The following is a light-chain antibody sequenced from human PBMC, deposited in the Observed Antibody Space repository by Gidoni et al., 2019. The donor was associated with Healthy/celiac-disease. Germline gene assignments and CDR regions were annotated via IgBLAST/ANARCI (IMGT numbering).Light chain of an antibody. CDR3: QQYNDWPRT. J-gene: IGKJ1*01. V-gene: IGKV3-15*01. CDR1: QSVSSN. Sequence: EIVMTQSPATLSVSPGEGATLSCRASQSVSSNLAWYQQKYGQAPRLLIYGATTRATGIPDRFSGSGSGTEFTLTISSLQSEDFAIYYCQQYNDWPRTFGQGTKVDIK. CDR2: GAT.